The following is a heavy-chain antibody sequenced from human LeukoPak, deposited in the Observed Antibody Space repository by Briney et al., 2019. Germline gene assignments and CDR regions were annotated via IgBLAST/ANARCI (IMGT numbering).Heavy chain of an antibody. D-gene: IGHD2/OR15-2a*01. CDR1: GFIFSSYW. CDR2: INTDGSST. CDR3: ATYRQVLLPFES. V-gene: IGHV3-74*01. Sequence: GGSLRLSCAASGFIFSSYWMHWVRHAPGKGLALVSRINTDGSSTSYADSVKGRFNISRDNAKNTLYLQMNSLRAEDTAIYYCATYRQVLLPFESWGQGTLVTVSS. J-gene: IGHJ4*02.